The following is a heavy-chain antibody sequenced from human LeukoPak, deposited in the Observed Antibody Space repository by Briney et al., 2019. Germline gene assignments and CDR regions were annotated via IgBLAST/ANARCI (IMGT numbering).Heavy chain of an antibody. V-gene: IGHV4-39*07. Sequence: PSETLSLTCTVSGGSISSNSHYWGWIRRPPGKGLEWIGSIYCSGTTYYNPSLKSRVTISVDTSKNQVSLKVNSVTAADTAVYYCAREARGFAVGPLVALDWYFDLWGRGTLVTVSS. D-gene: IGHD2-15*01. CDR2: IYCSGTT. J-gene: IGHJ2*01. CDR3: AREARGFAVGPLVALDWYFDL. CDR1: GGSISSNSHY.